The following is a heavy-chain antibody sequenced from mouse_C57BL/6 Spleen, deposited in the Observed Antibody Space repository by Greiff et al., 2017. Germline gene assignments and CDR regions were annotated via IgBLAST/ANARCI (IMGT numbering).Heavy chain of an antibody. Sequence: EVVLVESGGGLVKPGGSLKLSCAASGFTFSSYTMSWVRQTPEKRLEWVATISGGGGNTYYPDSVKGRFTISRDNAKNTLYLQMSSLRSEYTALYYCARQGWGPYAMDYWGQGASVTVSS. CDR1: GFTFSSYT. J-gene: IGHJ4*01. V-gene: IGHV5-9*01. CDR3: ARQGWGPYAMDY. D-gene: IGHD1-1*02. CDR2: ISGGGGNT.